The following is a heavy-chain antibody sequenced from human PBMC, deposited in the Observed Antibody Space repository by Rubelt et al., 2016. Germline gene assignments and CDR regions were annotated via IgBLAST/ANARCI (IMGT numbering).Heavy chain of an antibody. Sequence: GKGPEWLGNIFYTGNTFYNPSLRSRVSISMDTSKNQFSLRLTSVTASDSAEYYCVASTTRTSCNALQRDGGGVVPCAFDIWGQGTMLTVS. V-gene: IGHV4-39*01. D-gene: IGHD1-14*01. J-gene: IGHJ3*02. CDR3: VASTTRTSCNALQRDGGGVVPCAFDI. CDR2: IFYTGNT.